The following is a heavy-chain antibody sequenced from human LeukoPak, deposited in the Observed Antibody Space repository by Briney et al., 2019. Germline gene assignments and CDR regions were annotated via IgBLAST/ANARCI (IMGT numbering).Heavy chain of an antibody. V-gene: IGHV3-48*01. J-gene: IGHJ4*02. CDR1: GFTLNSYT. CDR2: ISRTGTTI. D-gene: IGHD2-21*02. Sequence: PGGPLRLSCAAPGFTLNSYTMNWVRKAPGKGLEWISYISRTGTTIYYADSVKGRFTISRDNAKNSLYLQMNSLRFEDTGLYFCARDLGSGDHGLLVWGQGTLLTVSS. CDR3: ARDLGSGDHGLLV.